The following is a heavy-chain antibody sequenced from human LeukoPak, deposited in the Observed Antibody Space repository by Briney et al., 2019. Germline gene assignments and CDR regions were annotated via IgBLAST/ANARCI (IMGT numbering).Heavy chain of an antibody. CDR1: GYTFTSYA. Sequence: ASVKVSCKASGYTFTSYAMHWVRQAPGQTFGWMGWINAGNGNTKYSQKFQGRVTITRDTSASTAYMELSSLRSEDTAVYYCARESEQQLSGQSFDYWGQGTLVTVSS. CDR2: INAGNGNT. D-gene: IGHD6-13*01. J-gene: IGHJ4*02. V-gene: IGHV1-3*01. CDR3: ARESEQQLSGQSFDY.